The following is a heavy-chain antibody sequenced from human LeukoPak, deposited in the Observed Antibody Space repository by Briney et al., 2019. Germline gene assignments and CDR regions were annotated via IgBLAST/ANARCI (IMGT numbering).Heavy chain of an antibody. Sequence: SETLSLTCTVSGGSISIYYWSWIRQPPGKGLEWIGYIYYSGSSTYNPSLKSRVTISVDTSKNQFSLKLSSVTAADTAVYYCARGLSYGDYDYWGQGTLVTVSS. V-gene: IGHV4-59*12. CDR3: ARGLSYGDYDY. CDR1: GGSISIYY. J-gene: IGHJ4*02. CDR2: IYYSGSS. D-gene: IGHD4-17*01.